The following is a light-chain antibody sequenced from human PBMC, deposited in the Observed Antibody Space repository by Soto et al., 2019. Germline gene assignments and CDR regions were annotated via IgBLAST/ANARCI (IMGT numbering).Light chain of an antibody. CDR3: QSYDSSLSGGV. CDR1: RSNIGTGYN. Sequence: QSVLTQPPSVSGAPGQRVTISCTGSRSNIGTGYNIHWYQQVPGTAPKLLIYGNSNRPSGVPDRLSGSKSGTSASLAITGLQAEDEADYDCQSYDSSLSGGVFGTGTKLTVL. J-gene: IGLJ1*01. CDR2: GNS. V-gene: IGLV1-40*01.